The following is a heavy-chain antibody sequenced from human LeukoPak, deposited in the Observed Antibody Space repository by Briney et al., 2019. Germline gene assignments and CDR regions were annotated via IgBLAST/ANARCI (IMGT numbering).Heavy chain of an antibody. CDR1: GFTFSSYG. V-gene: IGHV3-30*03. J-gene: IGHJ4*02. CDR2: ISYHGSSK. Sequence: PGRSLRLSCAASGFTFSSYGMHWVRQAPGKGLEWVAVISYHGSSKYYADSVKGRFTISRDNSKNTLYLQMNSLRAEDTAVYYCTRDSCGGNCYSGGNDSWGQGTPVTVSS. D-gene: IGHD2-21*02. CDR3: TRDSCGGNCYSGGNDS.